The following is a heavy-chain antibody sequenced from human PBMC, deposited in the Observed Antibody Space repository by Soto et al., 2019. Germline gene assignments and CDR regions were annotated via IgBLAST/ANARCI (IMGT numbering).Heavy chain of an antibody. D-gene: IGHD4-17*01. J-gene: IGHJ6*02. Sequence: QVQLVQSGAEVKKPGASVKVSCKASGYTFTSYSMHWVRKAPGQRLECMGWINAGNGNTKYSQKFQGRVTITRDTSASTAYMELSSLRSEDTAVYYCARAQTYGGDYSYYYYGMDVWGQGTTVTVSS. CDR1: GYTFTSYS. CDR3: ARAQTYGGDYSYYYYGMDV. V-gene: IGHV1-3*01. CDR2: INAGNGNT.